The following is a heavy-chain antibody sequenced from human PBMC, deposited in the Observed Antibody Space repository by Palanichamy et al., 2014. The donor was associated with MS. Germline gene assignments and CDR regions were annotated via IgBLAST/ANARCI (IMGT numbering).Heavy chain of an antibody. D-gene: IGHD6-19*01. CDR2: MSGNTDIT. J-gene: IGHJ4*02. CDR3: ARDACWLGGPVACGDH. Sequence: EVQLWESGGGLVQPGGSLRLSCAASGFTFRVYAMTWVRQAPGKGLEWVSSMSGNTDITHYAGSVKGRFTVSRDNSRNTFYLQMNSLRDEDTAIYHCARDACWLGGPVACGDHWGQGSPVIVSS. V-gene: IGHV3-23*01. CDR1: GFTFRVYA.